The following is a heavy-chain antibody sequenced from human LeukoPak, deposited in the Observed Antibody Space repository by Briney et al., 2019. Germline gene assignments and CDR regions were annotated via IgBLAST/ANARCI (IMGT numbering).Heavy chain of an antibody. CDR1: GYTFTGYY. CDR2: INPNSGGT. J-gene: IGHJ4*02. CDR3: ARDHTGSGWYAGSN. Sequence: ASVKVSCKASGYTFTGYYMHWVRQAPGRGLEWMRWINPNSGGTNYAQKFQGRVTMTRDTSISTAYMELSRLRSDDTAVYYCARDHTGSGWYAGSNWGQGTLVTVSS. V-gene: IGHV1-2*02. D-gene: IGHD6-19*01.